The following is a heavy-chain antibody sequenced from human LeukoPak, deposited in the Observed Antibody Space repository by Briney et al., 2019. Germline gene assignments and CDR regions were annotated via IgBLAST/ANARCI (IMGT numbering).Heavy chain of an antibody. D-gene: IGHD5-24*01. V-gene: IGHV3-23*01. CDR2: ISGSGGST. Sequence: GGSLRLSCEASGFPFSSYAMNWVRKAPGKGLEWVSTISGSGGSTYYADSVKGRFTISRDKSKNTVHLQMNILRAEDTAVYYCAKERGYGYNHIDYWGQGTLVIVSS. CDR1: GFPFSSYA. CDR3: AKERGYGYNHIDY. J-gene: IGHJ4*02.